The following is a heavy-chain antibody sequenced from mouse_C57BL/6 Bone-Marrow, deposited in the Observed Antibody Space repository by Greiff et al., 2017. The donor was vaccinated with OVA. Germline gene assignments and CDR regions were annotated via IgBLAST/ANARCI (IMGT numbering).Heavy chain of an antibody. CDR2: IDPSDSYT. CDR1: GYTFTSYW. Sequence: QVQLQQPGAELVMPGASVKLSCKASGYTFTSYWMHWVKQRPGQGLEWIGEIDPSDSYTNYNQKFKGKSTLTVDKSSSTAYMQLSSLTSEDSAVYYCARLGQRYYFDYWGQGTTLTVSS. CDR3: ARLGQRYYFDY. D-gene: IGHD3-3*01. V-gene: IGHV1-69*01. J-gene: IGHJ2*01.